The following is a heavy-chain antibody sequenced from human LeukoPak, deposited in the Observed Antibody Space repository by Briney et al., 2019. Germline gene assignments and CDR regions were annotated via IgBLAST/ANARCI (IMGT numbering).Heavy chain of an antibody. CDR3: AKATSKWELLRVLDY. J-gene: IGHJ4*02. CDR2: ISSSSSYI. V-gene: IGHV3-21*01. Sequence: PGGSLRLSCAASGFTFSSYSMNWVRQAPGKGLEWVSSISSSSSYIYYADSVKGRFTISRDNAKNSLYLQMNSLRAEDTAVYYCAKATSKWELLRVLDYWGQGTLVTVSS. CDR1: GFTFSSYS. D-gene: IGHD1-26*01.